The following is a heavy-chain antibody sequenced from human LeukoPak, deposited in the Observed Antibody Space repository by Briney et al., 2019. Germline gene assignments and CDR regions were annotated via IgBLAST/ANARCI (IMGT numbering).Heavy chain of an antibody. CDR2: ISSNGGST. Sequence: GSLRLSCSASGFTFSSYAMHWVRQAPGKGLEYVSAISSNGGSTYYADSVKGRFTISRDNSKNTLYLQMSSLRAEDTAVYYCVKGVGRSTSPNLGRRWGQGTLVTVSS. V-gene: IGHV3-64D*06. D-gene: IGHD2-2*01. CDR1: GFTFSSYA. CDR3: VKGVGRSTSPNLGRR. J-gene: IGHJ1*01.